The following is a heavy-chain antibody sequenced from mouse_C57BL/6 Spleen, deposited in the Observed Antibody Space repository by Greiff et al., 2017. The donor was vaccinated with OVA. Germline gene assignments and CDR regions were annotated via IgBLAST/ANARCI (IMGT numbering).Heavy chain of an antibody. CDR2: IDPSDSYT. D-gene: IGHD1-1*02. V-gene: IGHV1-69*01. CDR3: ARGGGYFDY. Sequence: QVQLQQSGAELVMPGASVKLSCKASGYTFTSYWMHWVKQRPGQGLEWIGEIDPSDSYTNYNQKFKGKSTLTVDKSSSTAYMQLSSLTSEDSAVYYCARGGGYFDYWGQGTTLTVSS. CDR1: GYTFTSYW. J-gene: IGHJ2*01.